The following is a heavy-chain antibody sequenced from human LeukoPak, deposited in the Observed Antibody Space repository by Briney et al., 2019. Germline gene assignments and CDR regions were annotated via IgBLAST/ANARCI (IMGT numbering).Heavy chain of an antibody. V-gene: IGHV4-34*01. CDR1: GGSFSGYY. Sequence: SETPSLTCAVYGGSFSGYYWSWIRRPPGKGLEWIGEINHSGSTNYNPSLKSRVTISVDTSKNQFSLKLSSVTAADTAVYYCARGRGSSWYDYWGQGTLVTVSS. D-gene: IGHD6-13*01. CDR2: INHSGST. J-gene: IGHJ4*02. CDR3: ARGRGSSWYDY.